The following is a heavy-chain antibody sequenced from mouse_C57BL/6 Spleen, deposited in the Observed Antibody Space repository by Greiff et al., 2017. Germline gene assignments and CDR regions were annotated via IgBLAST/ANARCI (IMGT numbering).Heavy chain of an antibody. CDR3: ARWLLGYFDY. CDR1: GYAFTNYL. J-gene: IGHJ2*01. CDR2: INPGSGGT. V-gene: IGHV1-54*01. D-gene: IGHD2-3*01. Sequence: QVQLQQSGAELVRPGTSVKVSCKASGYAFTNYLIEWVKQRPGQGLEWIGVINPGSGGTNYNEKFKGKATLTADKSSSTAYMQLSSLTSEDSAVYFCARWLLGYFDYWGQGTTLTVSS.